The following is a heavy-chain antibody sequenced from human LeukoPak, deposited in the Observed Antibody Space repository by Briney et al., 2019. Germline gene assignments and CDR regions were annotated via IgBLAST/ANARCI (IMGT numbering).Heavy chain of an antibody. CDR3: AKEEYNWNYYYMDV. CDR2: ISGSGGST. J-gene: IGHJ6*03. D-gene: IGHD1-20*01. Sequence: GGSLRLSCAASGFTFSSYGMSWVRQAPGKGLEWVSAISGSGGSTYYADSVKGRFTISRDNSKNTLYLQMNSLRAEDTAVYYCAKEEYNWNYYYMDVWGKGTTVTVSS. CDR1: GFTFSSYG. V-gene: IGHV3-23*01.